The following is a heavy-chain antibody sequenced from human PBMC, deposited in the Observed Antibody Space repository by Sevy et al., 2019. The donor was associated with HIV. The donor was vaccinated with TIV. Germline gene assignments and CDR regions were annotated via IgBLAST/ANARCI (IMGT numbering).Heavy chain of an antibody. D-gene: IGHD2-8*01. CDR2: LSFVCGEI. CDR1: GFTFSKYS. Sequence: GGSLRLSCAASGFTFSKYSMSWVRQPPGKGLEWVSTLSFVCGEINYADSVKGRFTISRDNSKSSVCLQMNNLRPEDTAVYYCAREGCTKPHDYWGQGTLVTVSS. V-gene: IGHV3-23*01. CDR3: AREGCTKPHDY. J-gene: IGHJ4*02.